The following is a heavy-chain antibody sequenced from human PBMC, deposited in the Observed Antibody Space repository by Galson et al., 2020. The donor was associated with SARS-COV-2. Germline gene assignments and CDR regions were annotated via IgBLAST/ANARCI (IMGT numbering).Heavy chain of an antibody. CDR1: GVTFSHYG. D-gene: IGHD4-17*01. Sequence: KISCKTSGVTFSHYGINWVRQAPGQGLEWMGGIIPLFGTANYAQKFQGRITITADESTGTAYMELSSLRSEDTAVYYCARDETGDYQEFSFDYWGQGTLVTVSS. CDR3: ARDETGDYQEFSFDY. V-gene: IGHV1-69*01. CDR2: IIPLFGTA. J-gene: IGHJ4*02.